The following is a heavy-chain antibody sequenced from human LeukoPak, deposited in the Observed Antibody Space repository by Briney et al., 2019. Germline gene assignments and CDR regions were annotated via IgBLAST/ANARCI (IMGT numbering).Heavy chain of an antibody. CDR2: IFYSGRT. J-gene: IGHJ3*02. CDR1: GGSISSYY. CDR3: ARDQYYYDRSGYYAFDI. V-gene: IGHV4-59*01. Sequence: PSETLSLTCSVSGGSISSYYWSWIRQPPGKGLEWIGYIFYSGRTSYNPSLKSRVTISVDTSKNQFSLRLSSVTAADTAVYYCARDQYYYDRSGYYAFDIWGQGTMVTVSS. D-gene: IGHD3-22*01.